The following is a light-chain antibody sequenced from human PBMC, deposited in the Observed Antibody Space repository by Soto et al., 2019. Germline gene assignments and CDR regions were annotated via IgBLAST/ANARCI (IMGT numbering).Light chain of an antibody. J-gene: IGLJ3*02. Sequence: QSALTQPPSASGYPGQSVTISCTGTSSDVGGYNYVSWYQQYPGSSPILMIYEVTKRPSGVPDRFSGSKSGNTASVTVSGLPAEDEADYYCSTYAASNNLSFVFGGVTKITVL. CDR3: STYAASNNLSFV. CDR2: EVT. V-gene: IGLV2-8*01. CDR1: SSDVGGYNY.